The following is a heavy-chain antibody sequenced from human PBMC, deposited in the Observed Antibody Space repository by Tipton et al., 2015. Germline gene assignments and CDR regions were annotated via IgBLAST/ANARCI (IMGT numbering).Heavy chain of an antibody. D-gene: IGHD3-10*01. CDR1: DGSISSYY. J-gene: IGHJ4*02. Sequence: TLSLTCTVSDGSISSYYWSWIRQPPGKGLEWIGSISHSGNTYYNPSLKSRVTMSRDTSKNQFSLKLTSVTAADTAVYYCARGLLLWFGMSDYWGRGTLVTVSS. CDR3: ARGLLLWFGMSDY. CDR2: ISHSGNT. V-gene: IGHV4-59*04.